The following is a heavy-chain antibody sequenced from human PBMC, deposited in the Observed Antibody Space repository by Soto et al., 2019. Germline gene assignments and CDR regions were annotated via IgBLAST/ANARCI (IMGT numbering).Heavy chain of an antibody. V-gene: IGHV3-23*01. CDR1: GFTFTSYG. D-gene: IGHD3-9*01. CDR3: ARDVGLDSDDFFAY. J-gene: IGHJ4*02. Sequence: GGSLRLSCTASGFTFTSYGMGWVRQAPGKGLQWVSTIRGDGGQTHYTDSVKGRFSTSRDNSKNTVCLQMDSLRAEDTAMYFCARDVGLDSDDFFAYWGQGTQVTVS. CDR2: IRGDGGQT.